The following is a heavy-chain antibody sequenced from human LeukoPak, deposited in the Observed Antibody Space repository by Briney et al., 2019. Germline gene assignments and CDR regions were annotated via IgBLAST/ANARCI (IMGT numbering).Heavy chain of an antibody. CDR3: AKGMAAAGTNSYYFGMDV. J-gene: IGHJ6*02. D-gene: IGHD6-13*01. CDR1: GFTFSSYA. V-gene: IGHV3-23*01. CDR2: ISGSGGGT. Sequence: GRSLRLSCAASGFTFSSYAMTWVRQAPGMGLEQVSAISGSGGGTYYEDSVKGRFTISRDNSKNTLYLQMNSLRDEDTAIYYCAKGMAAAGTNSYYFGMDVWGQGSTVTVSS.